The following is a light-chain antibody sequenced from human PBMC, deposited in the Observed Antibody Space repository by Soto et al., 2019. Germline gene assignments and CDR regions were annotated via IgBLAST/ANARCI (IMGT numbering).Light chain of an antibody. CDR1: QTISSW. CDR2: KAS. Sequence: DIQMTQSPSTLSASVGDRFTITCRASQTISSWLAWYQQKPGKAPKLLIYKASTLKSGVPSRFSGSGSGTEFTLTISSLQPDDFATYYCQHYNSYSGAFGQGTKVDIK. CDR3: QHYNSYSGA. V-gene: IGKV1-5*03. J-gene: IGKJ1*01.